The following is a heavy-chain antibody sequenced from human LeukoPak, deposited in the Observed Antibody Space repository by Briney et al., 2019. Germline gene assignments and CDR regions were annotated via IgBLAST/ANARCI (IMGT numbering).Heavy chain of an antibody. V-gene: IGHV3-11*04. CDR3: ARGPSGYHNT. CDR2: ISSSGSTV. Sequence: GGSLRLSCAASGFTFSDYYMSWIRQAPGKGLEWVSYISSSGSTVHYADSVRGRFTISRDNAKNSLYLRMNSLRADDTAIYYCARGPSGYHNTGGQGTLVTVSS. J-gene: IGHJ4*02. CDR1: GFTFSDYY. D-gene: IGHD5-12*01.